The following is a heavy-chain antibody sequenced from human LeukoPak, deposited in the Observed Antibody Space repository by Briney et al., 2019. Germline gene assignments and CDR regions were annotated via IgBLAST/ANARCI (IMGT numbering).Heavy chain of an antibody. CDR2: ISAYNGNT. Sequence: ASVKVSCKASGYTFTSYGISWVRQAPGQGLEWMGWISAYNGNTNYAQKLQGRVTMTTDTSTSTAYMGLRSLRSDDTAVYYCARDWDSYGAFDYWGQGTLVTVSS. V-gene: IGHV1-18*01. CDR1: GYTFTSYG. J-gene: IGHJ4*02. CDR3: ARDWDSYGAFDY. D-gene: IGHD5-18*01.